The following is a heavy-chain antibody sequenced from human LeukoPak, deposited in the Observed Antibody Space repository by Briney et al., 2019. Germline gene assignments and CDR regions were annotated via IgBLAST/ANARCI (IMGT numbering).Heavy chain of an antibody. CDR2: ISAYNGNT. Sequence: GASVKVSCKASGYTLRSYGITWVRQAPGQGLEWMGWISAYNGNTKYPQKLQGRVTMTTDTSTSTAYMELRSLRSDDTAVYYCARLLQGWELNYYYSYMDVWGKGTTVTISS. D-gene: IGHD4-23*01. CDR3: ARLLQGWELNYYYSYMDV. CDR1: GYTLRSYG. J-gene: IGHJ6*03. V-gene: IGHV1-18*01.